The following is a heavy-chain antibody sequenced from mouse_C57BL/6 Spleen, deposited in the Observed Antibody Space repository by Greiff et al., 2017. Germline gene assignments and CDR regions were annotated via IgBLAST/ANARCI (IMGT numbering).Heavy chain of an antibody. CDR3: ARGDSYYGSSWDY. Sequence: EVQLQESGPGMVKPSQSLSLTCTVTGYSITSGYDWHWIRHFPGNKLEWMGYISYSGSTNYNPSLKSRISITHDISKNHFFLKLNSVTTEDTATYYCARGDSYYGSSWDYWGQGTTLTVSS. CDR1: GYSITSGYD. V-gene: IGHV3-1*01. D-gene: IGHD1-1*01. J-gene: IGHJ2*01. CDR2: ISYSGST.